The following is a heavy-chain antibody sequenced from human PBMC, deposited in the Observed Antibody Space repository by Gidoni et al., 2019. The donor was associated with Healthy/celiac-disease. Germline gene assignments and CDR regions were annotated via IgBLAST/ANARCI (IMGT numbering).Heavy chain of an antibody. V-gene: IGHV3-15*01. D-gene: IGHD3-16*02. CDR3: TTVGRGELSPPFDY. CDR2: IKSKTDGGTT. Sequence: EVQLVESGGGLVKPGGSLRLSCAASGFTFSNAWRSWVRQAPGKGLEWVGRIKSKTDGGTTDYAAPVKGRFTISRDDSKNTLYLQMNSLKTEDTAVYYCTTVGRGELSPPFDYWGQGTLVTVSS. CDR1: GFTFSNAW. J-gene: IGHJ4*02.